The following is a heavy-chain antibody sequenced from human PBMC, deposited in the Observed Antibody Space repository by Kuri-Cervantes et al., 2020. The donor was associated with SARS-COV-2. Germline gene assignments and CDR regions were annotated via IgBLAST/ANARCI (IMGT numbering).Heavy chain of an antibody. CDR1: GFTFHSYV. D-gene: IGHD3-22*01. V-gene: IGHV3-23*01. CDR2: ISGSGGST. J-gene: IGHJ6*02. Sequence: GESLKLSCAASGFTFHSYVMSWVRQAPGKGLEWVSAISGSGGSTYYADSVKGRFTISRDNSKNTLYLQMNSLRAEDTAVYYCAKYLGYYYDSSGYYYELYYYYCMDVWGHGTTVTVSS. CDR3: AKYLGYYYDSSGYYYELYYYYCMDV.